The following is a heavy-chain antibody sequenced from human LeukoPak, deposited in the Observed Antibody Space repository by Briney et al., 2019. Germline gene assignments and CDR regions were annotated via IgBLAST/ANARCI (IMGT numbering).Heavy chain of an antibody. CDR1: GFTFSNYW. J-gene: IGHJ1*01. D-gene: IGHD4-17*01. CDR3: AKGRYDYGDYAHFQH. Sequence: GGSLRLSCAASGFTFSNYWMIWVRQAPGKGLEWVGNIKQDGSEKRYADSVRGRFSISRDNAQTSLYLQMNSLRAEDTAVYYCAKGRYDYGDYAHFQHWGQGTLVTVSS. V-gene: IGHV3-7*05. CDR2: IKQDGSEK.